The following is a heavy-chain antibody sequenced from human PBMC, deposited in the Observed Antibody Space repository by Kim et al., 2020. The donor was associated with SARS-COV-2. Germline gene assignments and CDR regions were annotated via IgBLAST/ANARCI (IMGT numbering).Heavy chain of an antibody. J-gene: IGHJ6*01. D-gene: IGHD3-3*01. CDR1: GGSFSGYY. V-gene: IGHV4-34*01. Sequence: SETLSLTCAVYGGSFSGYYWSWIRQPPGKGLEWIGEINHSGSTNYNPSLKSRVTISVDTSKNQFSLKLSSVTAADTAVYYCARMAYYDFWSGHGSTYGM. CDR3: ARMAYYDFWSGHGSTYGM. CDR2: INHSGST.